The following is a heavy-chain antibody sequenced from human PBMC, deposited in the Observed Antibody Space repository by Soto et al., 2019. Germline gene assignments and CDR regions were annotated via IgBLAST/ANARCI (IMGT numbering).Heavy chain of an antibody. CDR2: ISAYNGNT. CDR1: GYTFTSYG. CDR3: ARDPESSGPFLYYYYYMDV. Sequence: ASVKVSCKASGYTFTSYGISWVRQAPGQGLEWMGWISAYNGNTNYAQKLQGRVTMTTDTSTSTAYMELRSLRSDDTAVYYCARDPESSGPFLYYYYYMDVWGKGTTVTVSS. V-gene: IGHV1-18*01. J-gene: IGHJ6*03. D-gene: IGHD3-3*01.